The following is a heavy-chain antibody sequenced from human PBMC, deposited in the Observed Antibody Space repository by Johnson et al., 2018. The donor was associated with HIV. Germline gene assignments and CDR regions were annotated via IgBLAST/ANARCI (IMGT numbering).Heavy chain of an antibody. D-gene: IGHD3-10*01. J-gene: IGHJ3*02. CDR2: INSDGSST. Sequence: VQLVESGGDLVQPGGSLRLSCVGSGFTFNTNWMHWVRQAPGKGLVWVSRINSDGSSTSYADSVKGRFTISRDNAKNTLYLQMDSLGAEDTAVYYCAIVQLLADDVFNIWGQGTMVTVS. CDR3: AIVQLLADDVFNI. V-gene: IGHV3-74*01. CDR1: GFTFNTNW.